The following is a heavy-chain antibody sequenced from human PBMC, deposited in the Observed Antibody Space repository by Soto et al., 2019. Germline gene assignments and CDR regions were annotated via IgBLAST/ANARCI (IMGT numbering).Heavy chain of an antibody. CDR2: IIPILGIA. Sequence: QVQLMQSGAEVKKPGSSVKVSCKASGGTFSSYTISWVRQAPGQGLEWMGRIIPILGIANYAQKFQGRVTITADKSTSTAYMELSSLRSEDTAVYYCARDEGGYAYFDYWGQGTLVTVSS. J-gene: IGHJ4*02. V-gene: IGHV1-69*08. CDR3: ARDEGGYAYFDY. CDR1: GGTFSSYT. D-gene: IGHD5-12*01.